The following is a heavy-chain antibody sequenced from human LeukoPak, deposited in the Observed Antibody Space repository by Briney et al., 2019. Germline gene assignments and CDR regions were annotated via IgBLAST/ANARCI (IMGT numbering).Heavy chain of an antibody. CDR1: GLTFSSYN. V-gene: IGHV3-53*01. Sequence: QPGGSLRLSCAASGLTFSSYNMNWVRQAPGKGLEWVSVIYSSGSTYYADSVKGRFTISRDNSKNTLYLQMNSLRAEDTAVYYCARAGGYGYYYYYMDVWGKGTTVTVSS. CDR2: IYSSGST. J-gene: IGHJ6*03. D-gene: IGHD1-26*01. CDR3: ARAGGYGYYYYYMDV.